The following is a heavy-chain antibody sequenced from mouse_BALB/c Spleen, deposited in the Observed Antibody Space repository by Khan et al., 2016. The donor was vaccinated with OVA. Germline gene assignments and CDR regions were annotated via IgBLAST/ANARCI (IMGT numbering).Heavy chain of an antibody. CDR1: GYSITSGYA. D-gene: IGHD2-1*01. J-gene: IGHJ4*01. CDR2: IYFSGSI. V-gene: IGHV3-1*02. Sequence: EVQLQESGPDLVKPSQSLSLTCTVTGYSITSGYAWHWIRQFPGNKLEWMAYIYFSGSINYNPSLKSRISVTRDTSKTQFFLQSNSVTSEDAATYYCTSDGNYMDYWGQGTSVTGSS. CDR3: TSDGNYMDY.